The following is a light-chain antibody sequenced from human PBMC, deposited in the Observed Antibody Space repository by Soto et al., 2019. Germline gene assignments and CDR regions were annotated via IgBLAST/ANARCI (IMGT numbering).Light chain of an antibody. J-gene: IGLJ3*02. CDR1: SSNIGSNT. CDR2: SNN. Sequence: QSVLTQPPSASGTPGQRVTISCSGSSSNIGSNTVNWYQQLPGTAPKLLIYSNNQRPSGVPDRFSGSKSGTSASLAISGLQSEDEADYYCAAWDDSLNGYVWVFGGGTKLTVL. V-gene: IGLV1-44*01. CDR3: AAWDDSLNGYVWV.